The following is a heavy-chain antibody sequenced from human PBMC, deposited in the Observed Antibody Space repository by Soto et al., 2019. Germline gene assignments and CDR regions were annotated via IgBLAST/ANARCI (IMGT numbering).Heavy chain of an antibody. Sequence: PGGSLRLSCAASGFTFSSYSMNWVRQAPGKGLEWVSSISTSSSYIYYAESVKGRFTISRDNAKNSLYLQMNSLRAEDTAIYYCASPLGIVGATPVLDYWGQGTLVTVSS. V-gene: IGHV3-21*01. CDR1: GFTFSSYS. D-gene: IGHD1-26*01. CDR2: ISTSSSYI. J-gene: IGHJ4*02. CDR3: ASPLGIVGATPVLDY.